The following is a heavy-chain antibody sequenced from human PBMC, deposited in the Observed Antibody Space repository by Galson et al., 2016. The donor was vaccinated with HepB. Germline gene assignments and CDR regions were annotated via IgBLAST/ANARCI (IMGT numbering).Heavy chain of an antibody. J-gene: IGHJ6*03. CDR2: INHSGST. Sequence: LRLSCAASGFTFISYSMNWIRQPPGKGLEWIGEINHSGSTNYNPSLKSRVTISVDTSKNQFSLKLSSVTAADTAVYYCARGDNPDYGDYASAYYYMDVWGKGTTVTVSS. CDR1: GFTFISYS. V-gene: IGHV4-34*01. CDR3: ARGDNPDYGDYASAYYYMDV. D-gene: IGHD4-17*01.